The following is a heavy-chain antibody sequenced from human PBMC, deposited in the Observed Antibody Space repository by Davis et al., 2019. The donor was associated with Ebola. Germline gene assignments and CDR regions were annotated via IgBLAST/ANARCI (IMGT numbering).Heavy chain of an antibody. CDR2: IKDDGSEK. CDR3: ASGQHDFWSAYYGY. CDR1: GFTFRNFC. V-gene: IGHV3-7*03. J-gene: IGHJ4*02. Sequence: GESLKISCAASGFTFRNFCMSWVRQAPGKGLEWVPNIKDDGSEKYYVDSVKGRFTISRDNAKNSLYLQMNSLRAEDTAVYYCASGQHDFWSAYYGYWGQGTLVTVSS. D-gene: IGHD3-3*01.